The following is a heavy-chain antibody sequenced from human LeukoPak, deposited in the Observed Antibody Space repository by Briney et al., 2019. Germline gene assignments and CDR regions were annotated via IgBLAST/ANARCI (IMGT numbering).Heavy chain of an antibody. CDR3: ARASAPRLSAEYFQH. Sequence: SGTLSLTCAVSGGSISSGGYSWSWIRQPPGKGLEWIGYIYHSGSTYYNPSLKSRVTISVDRSKNQFSLKLSSVTAADTAVYYCARASAPRLSAEYFQHWGQGTLVTVSS. CDR2: IYHSGST. V-gene: IGHV4-30-2*01. J-gene: IGHJ1*01. CDR1: GGSISSGGYS. D-gene: IGHD5-12*01.